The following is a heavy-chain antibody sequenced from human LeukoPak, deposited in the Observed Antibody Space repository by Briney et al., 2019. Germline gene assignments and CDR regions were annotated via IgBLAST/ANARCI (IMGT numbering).Heavy chain of an antibody. CDR2: IYYSGST. Sequence: SETLSLTCTVSGGSISSYYWSWLRQPPGKGLEGIGYIYYSGSTNYNRSLKSRVTISVDTSKNQFSLKLSSVTAADTAVYYCARLWGLTTLGVAYYFDYWGQGTLVTVSS. V-gene: IGHV4-59*01. CDR1: GGSISSYY. D-gene: IGHD4-11*01. J-gene: IGHJ4*02. CDR3: ARLWGLTTLGVAYYFDY.